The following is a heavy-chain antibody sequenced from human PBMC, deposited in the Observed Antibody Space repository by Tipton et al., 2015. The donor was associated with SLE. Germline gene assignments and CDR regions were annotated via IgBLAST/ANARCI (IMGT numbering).Heavy chain of an antibody. CDR1: GFTFSDYW. CDR3: TKTGSGGAFDI. Sequence: SLRLSCAASGFTFSDYWMSWVRQAPGKGLEWVGFIRSKGYGGTTEYAASVKGRFTISRDDSKSIAYLQMNSLKTEDTAVYYCTKTGSGGAFDIWGQGTMVTVSS. D-gene: IGHD3-10*01. V-gene: IGHV3-49*04. J-gene: IGHJ3*02. CDR2: IRSKGYGGTT.